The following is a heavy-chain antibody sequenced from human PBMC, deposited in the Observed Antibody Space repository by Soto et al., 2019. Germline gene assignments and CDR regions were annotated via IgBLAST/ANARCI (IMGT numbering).Heavy chain of an antibody. V-gene: IGHV1-18*01. J-gene: IGHJ4*02. CDR3: VRDLDGSGSYYTDY. CDR1: GYIFPNYG. CDR2: IRPYKGNT. D-gene: IGHD3-10*01. Sequence: QVQLLQSGVEVKQPGASVKVSCKASGYIFPNYGISWVQQAPGQGLEWMGWIRPYKGNTNYAQKFQGRDTMTTETSTGTAYMELRRLTSDDTAVYYCVRDLDGSGSYYTDYWGRGTLVIVSS.